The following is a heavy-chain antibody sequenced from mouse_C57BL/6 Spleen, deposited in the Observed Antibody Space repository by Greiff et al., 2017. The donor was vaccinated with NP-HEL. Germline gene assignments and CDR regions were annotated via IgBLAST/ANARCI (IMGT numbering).Heavy chain of an antibody. CDR3: YDGYPAWFAY. CDR2: YPGSGNTY. J-gene: IGHJ3*01. V-gene: IGHV1-83*01. CDR1: YTFTDYYM. D-gene: IGHD2-3*01. Sequence: VQLQQSGPELVKPGASVKMSCKASGYTFTDYYMHWVKQKPGKGLEWIGEIYPGSGNTYYNEKFKGKATLTADTSSSTAYMQLSSLTSEDSAVYFCIYDGYPAWFAYWGQGTLVTVSA.